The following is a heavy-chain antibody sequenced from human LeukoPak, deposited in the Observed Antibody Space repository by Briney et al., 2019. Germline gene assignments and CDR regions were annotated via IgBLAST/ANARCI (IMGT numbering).Heavy chain of an antibody. V-gene: IGHV4-39*07. D-gene: IGHD3-22*01. CDR3: ARDRENYYDSSGYFQH. CDR2: IYYSGST. J-gene: IGHJ1*01. Sequence: SETLSLTCTVSGGSISSGSYYWGWIRQPPGKGLEWIGSIYYSGSTYYNPSLKSRVTISVDTSKNQFSLKLSSVTAADTAVYYCARDRENYYDSSGYFQHWGQGTLVTVSS. CDR1: GGSISSGSYY.